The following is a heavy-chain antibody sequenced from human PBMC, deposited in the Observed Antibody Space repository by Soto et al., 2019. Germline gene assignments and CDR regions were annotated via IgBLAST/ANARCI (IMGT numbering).Heavy chain of an antibody. CDR2: XNXXXXXT. J-gene: IGHJ2*01. V-gene: IGHV1-2*04. Sequence: ASVKVSCTASGYTFTGYYIHLVRQAPGQGLEXXGXXNXXXXXTXXAQKFQGWVTMTRDTSISTAYMELSRLRSDDTAVYYCARGPDWYFDLWGRGTLVTASS. CDR3: ARGPDWYFDL. CDR1: GYTFTGYY.